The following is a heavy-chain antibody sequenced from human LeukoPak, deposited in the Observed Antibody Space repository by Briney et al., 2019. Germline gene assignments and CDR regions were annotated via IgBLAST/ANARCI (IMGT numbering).Heavy chain of an antibody. CDR1: GGSISSYY. CDR2: IYTSGST. D-gene: IGHD3-22*01. V-gene: IGHV4-4*07. CDR3: ARDVSYDSSASNWFDP. Sequence: SETLSLTCTVSGGSISSYYWSWIRRPAGKGLEWIGRIYTSGSTNYNPSLKSRVTMSVDTSKNQFSLKLSSVTAADTAVYYCARDVSYDSSASNWFDPWGQGTLVTVSS. J-gene: IGHJ5*02.